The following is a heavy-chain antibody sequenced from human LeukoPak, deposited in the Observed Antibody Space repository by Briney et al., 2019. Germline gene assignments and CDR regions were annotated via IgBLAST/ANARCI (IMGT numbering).Heavy chain of an antibody. CDR3: ATHILFWSGLFDS. D-gene: IGHD3-3*01. V-gene: IGHV3-23*01. J-gene: IGHJ4*02. Sequence: GGSLRLSCAASGFTFSSYAMSWVRQAPGKGLEWVSGLSGSGGSTYYADSVKGRFTISRDNSKNTLYLQMDDLRAEDSAVYYCATHILFWSGLFDSWGQGALVSVSS. CDR2: LSGSGGST. CDR1: GFTFSSYA.